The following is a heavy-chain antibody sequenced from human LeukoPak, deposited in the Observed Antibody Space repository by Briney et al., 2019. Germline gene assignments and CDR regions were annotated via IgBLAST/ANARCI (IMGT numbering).Heavy chain of an antibody. D-gene: IGHD2-21*02. Sequence: PSETLSLTCIVSGDSNTGHYWNWIRQSAGKGLEWIGRIWYNGQADYNESLKGRLTMSIDTSKNQFSLRLTSVGAADTAVYYCGREMSLRGDGGYHMDAWGKGTSVLVSS. CDR1: GDSNTGHY. CDR2: IWYNGQA. J-gene: IGHJ6*03. V-gene: IGHV4-4*07. CDR3: GREMSLRGDGGYHMDA.